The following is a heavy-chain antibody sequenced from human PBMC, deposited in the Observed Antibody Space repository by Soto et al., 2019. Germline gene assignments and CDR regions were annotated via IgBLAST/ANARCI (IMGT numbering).Heavy chain of an antibody. D-gene: IGHD1-1*01. CDR3: ERGPGSLGP. Sequence: SQTLSLTCAISVDSVSSNSAACNCIRLSPSRGLEWLGKTYNRSKSYCVYGPSVKSSIRINPETSKHQSSLHPASAAPYFTAIYCCERGPGSLGPWGQGTLVTVSS. CDR1: VDSVSSNSAA. J-gene: IGHJ5*02. V-gene: IGHV6-1*03. CDR2: TYNRSKSYC.